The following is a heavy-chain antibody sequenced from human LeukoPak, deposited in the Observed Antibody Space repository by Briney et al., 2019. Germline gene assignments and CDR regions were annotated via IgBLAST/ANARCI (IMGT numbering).Heavy chain of an antibody. J-gene: IGHJ6*02. CDR1: GGSISSYY. V-gene: IGHV4-59*08. D-gene: IGHD6-19*01. Sequence: SETLSLTCTVSGGSISSYYWSWIRQPPGKGLEWIGYIYYSGSTNYNPSLKSRVTISVDTSKNQFSLKLSSVTAADTAVYYCARGRIRAVAGPIYAMDVWGQGTTVTVSS. CDR3: ARGRIRAVAGPIYAMDV. CDR2: IYYSGST.